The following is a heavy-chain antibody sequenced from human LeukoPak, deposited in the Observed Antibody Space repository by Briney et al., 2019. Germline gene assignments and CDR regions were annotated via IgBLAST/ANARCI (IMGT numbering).Heavy chain of an antibody. CDR2: ISGSGTTT. Sequence: PGGSLRLSCAASGFTFSNYAMNWVRQAPGKGLEWVSVISGSGTTTIYADSVKGRLTISRDNSKSTLYLQMNSLRAEDTAVYHCAKSNVVSLAGTNWFDPWGQGTLVTVSS. V-gene: IGHV3-23*01. J-gene: IGHJ5*02. CDR1: GFTFSNYA. CDR3: AKSNVVSLAGTNWFDP. D-gene: IGHD1-7*01.